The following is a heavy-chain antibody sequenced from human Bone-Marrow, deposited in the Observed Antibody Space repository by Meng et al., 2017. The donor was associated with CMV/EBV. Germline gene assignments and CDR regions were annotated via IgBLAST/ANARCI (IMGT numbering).Heavy chain of an antibody. D-gene: IGHD1-1*01. CDR2: IKQDGSEK. V-gene: IGHV3-7*03. Sequence: GESLKISCAASGFTFSYYWMSWVRQAPGKGLEWVANIKQDGSEKYYVDSVKGRFTVSRDNDKSLLYLQMNSLRPEDTAVYFCARDGNKDYGIDVWGRGTTVTVSS. CDR1: GFTFSYYW. J-gene: IGHJ6*02. CDR3: ARDGNKDYGIDV.